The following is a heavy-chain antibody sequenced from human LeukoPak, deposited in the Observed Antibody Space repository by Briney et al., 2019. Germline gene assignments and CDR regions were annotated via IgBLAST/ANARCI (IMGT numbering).Heavy chain of an antibody. Sequence: GGSLRLSCAASGFTFSSYWMSWVRQAPGKGLEWVANMSEDGSVKNYVVSVKGRFTISRDNAKSSLYLQMNSLRAEDTAIYYCAVDGGYNRFDPWGQGTLVTVPS. D-gene: IGHD3-16*01. CDR3: AVDGGYNRFDP. CDR1: GFTFSSYW. J-gene: IGHJ5*02. CDR2: MSEDGSVK. V-gene: IGHV3-7*04.